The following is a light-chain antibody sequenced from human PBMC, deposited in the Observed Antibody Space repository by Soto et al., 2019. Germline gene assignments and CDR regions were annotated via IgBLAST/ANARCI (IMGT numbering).Light chain of an antibody. CDR3: QQYNSYPLT. Sequence: DIQMTQSPSTLSASIGDRVTITCRASQSISSWLAWYQQKPGRAPKLLIQKASSLESGVPSTFSGSGSGTEFTLTISSLPPDDFATYHCQQYNSYPLTFGGGTKVEIK. J-gene: IGKJ4*01. CDR2: KAS. V-gene: IGKV1-5*03. CDR1: QSISSW.